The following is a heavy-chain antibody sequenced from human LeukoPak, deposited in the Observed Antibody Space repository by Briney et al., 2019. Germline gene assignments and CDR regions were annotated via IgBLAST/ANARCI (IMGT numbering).Heavy chain of an antibody. CDR1: GFTVSSKY. Sequence: GGSLRPSCAASGFTVSSKYMSWVRQAPGKGLEWVSVIYSGGSTYYADSVKGRFTISRDNSKNTLYLQMNNLRAEDTAIYYCARVGSRYCSGANCYDGFWGQGTLVSVSS. D-gene: IGHD2-15*01. J-gene: IGHJ4*02. CDR2: IYSGGST. CDR3: ARVGSRYCSGANCYDGF. V-gene: IGHV3-53*05.